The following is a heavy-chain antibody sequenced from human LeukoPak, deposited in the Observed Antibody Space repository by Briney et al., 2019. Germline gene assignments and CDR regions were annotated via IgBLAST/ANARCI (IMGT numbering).Heavy chain of an antibody. D-gene: IGHD6-13*01. J-gene: IGHJ4*02. V-gene: IGHV4-59*08. CDR3: ARRRGGSSWYGAYYFDY. Sequence: SETLSLTCTVSGGSISSYYWSWIRQPPGKGLEWIGYIYYSGSTNYNPSLKSRVTISVDTSKNQFSLKLSSVTAADTAVYYCARRRGGSSWYGAYYFDYWGQGTLVTVSS. CDR1: GGSISSYY. CDR2: IYYSGST.